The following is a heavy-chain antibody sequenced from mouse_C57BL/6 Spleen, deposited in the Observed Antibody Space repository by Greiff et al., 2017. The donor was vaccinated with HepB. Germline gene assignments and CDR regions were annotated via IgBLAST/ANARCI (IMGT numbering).Heavy chain of an antibody. D-gene: IGHD1-1*01. CDR2: INPNYGTT. CDR3: ARGEDYYGSSPFLTY. J-gene: IGHJ3*01. Sequence: EVQLQQSGPELVKPGASVKISCKASGYSFTDYNMNWVKQSNGKSLEWIGLINPNYGTTSYNQKFKGKATLTVDQYSSTAYLQLNSLTSEDSAVYYCARGEDYYGSSPFLTYWGQGTLVTVSA. V-gene: IGHV1-39*01. CDR1: GYSFTDYN.